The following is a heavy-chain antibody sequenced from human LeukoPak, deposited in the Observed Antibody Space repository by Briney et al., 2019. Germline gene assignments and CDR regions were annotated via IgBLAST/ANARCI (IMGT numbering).Heavy chain of an antibody. J-gene: IGHJ4*02. Sequence: GESLKISCKGSGYSFTSYWIAWVRQVPGKCLEWMGIIYPGDSDTRYSPSFQGQVTISADKSISTAYLQWSSLKASDTAMDYCARKGLSSSWNFDYWGQGTLVTVSS. CDR2: IYPGDSDT. D-gene: IGHD6-13*01. CDR1: GYSFTSYW. V-gene: IGHV5-51*01. CDR3: ARKGLSSSWNFDY.